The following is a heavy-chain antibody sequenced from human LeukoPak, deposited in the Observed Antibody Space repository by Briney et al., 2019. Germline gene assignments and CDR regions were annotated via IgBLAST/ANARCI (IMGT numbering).Heavy chain of an antibody. CDR3: ARGGYFFDY. CDR1: GFTFSSYP. V-gene: IGHV3-48*04. CDR2: ISSSSSTI. Sequence: GGSLRFSGAASGFTFSSYPMNWVGQAPGKGLEWVSYISSSSSTIYYADSVKGRFTISRDNAKNSLYLQMNSLRAEDTAVYYCARGGYFFDYWGQGTLVTVSS. J-gene: IGHJ4*02.